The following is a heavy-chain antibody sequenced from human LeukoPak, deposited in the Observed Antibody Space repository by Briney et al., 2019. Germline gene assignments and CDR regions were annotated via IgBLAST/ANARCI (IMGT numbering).Heavy chain of an antibody. CDR1: GYILTNYA. Sequence: GASVKVSCKASGYILTNYAMHWVRRAPGQRLEWMGWINAGNGHTKYSQKFQGRVTITRDTSAKTAYMELSSLRSEDMAVYYCARIRTIVRGPDGFDIWGQGTMVTVSS. CDR2: INAGNGHT. CDR3: ARIRTIVRGPDGFDI. J-gene: IGHJ3*02. V-gene: IGHV1-3*01. D-gene: IGHD3-10*01.